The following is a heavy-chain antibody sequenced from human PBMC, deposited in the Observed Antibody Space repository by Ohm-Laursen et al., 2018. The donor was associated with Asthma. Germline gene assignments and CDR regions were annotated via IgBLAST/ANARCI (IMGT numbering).Heavy chain of an antibody. CDR1: GGSISSGGYY. D-gene: IGHD2-15*01. CDR3: ARGGCSGGSCYSRGEEFDY. CDR2: IYYSGST. Sequence: SQTLSLTCTVSGGSISSGGYYWSWIRQHPGKGLEWIGYIYYSGSTYYNPSLKSRVTISVDTSKNQFSLKLSSVTAADTAVYYCARGGCSGGSCYSRGEEFDYWGQGTLVTVSS. V-gene: IGHV4-31*03. J-gene: IGHJ4*02.